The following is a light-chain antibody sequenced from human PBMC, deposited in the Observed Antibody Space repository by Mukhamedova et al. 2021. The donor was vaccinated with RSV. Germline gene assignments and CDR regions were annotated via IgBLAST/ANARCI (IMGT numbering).Light chain of an antibody. J-gene: IGLJ3*02. V-gene: IGLV6-57*02. CDR3: QSYDSGIGV. Sequence: DSIASNYVQWYQQRPGSAPTTVIYEDNQRPSGVPDRFSGSIDSSSNSASLTISGLKTEDEADYYCQSYDSGIGVFGGG. CDR2: EDN. CDR1: DSIASNY.